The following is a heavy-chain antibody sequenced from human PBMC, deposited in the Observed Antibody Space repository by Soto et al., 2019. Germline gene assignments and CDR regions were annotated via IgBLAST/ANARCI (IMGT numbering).Heavy chain of an antibody. Sequence: QVQLVESGGGLVKPGGSLRLSCAASGFTFSDYYISWIRQAPGKGLEWVSYISSSGTIIYHADSVKGRFTISRDNAKNSLFLQMNSLRAEDTAVYYCARGKSIFYGMDVWGHGTTVTVSS. CDR2: ISSSGTII. CDR3: ARGKSIFYGMDV. D-gene: IGHD2-15*01. J-gene: IGHJ6*02. CDR1: GFTFSDYY. V-gene: IGHV3-11*01.